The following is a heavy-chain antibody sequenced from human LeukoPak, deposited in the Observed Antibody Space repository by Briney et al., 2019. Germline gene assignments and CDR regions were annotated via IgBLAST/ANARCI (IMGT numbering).Heavy chain of an antibody. J-gene: IGHJ4*02. V-gene: IGHV1-69*13. CDR3: ARSPYSSGWPTDY. CDR1: GGTFSSYA. Sequence: SVKVSCKASGGTFSSYAISWVRQAPGQGLEWMGGIIPIFGTANYAQKFQGRVTITADESTSTAYMELSSLRSEDTAVYYCARSPYSSGWPTDYWGQGTPVTVSS. CDR2: IIPIFGTA. D-gene: IGHD6-19*01.